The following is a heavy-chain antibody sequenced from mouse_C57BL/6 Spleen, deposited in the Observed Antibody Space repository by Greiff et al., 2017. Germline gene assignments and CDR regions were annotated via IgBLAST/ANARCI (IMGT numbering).Heavy chain of an antibody. V-gene: IGHV1-64*01. J-gene: IGHJ3*01. Sequence: QVQLQQPGAELVKPGASVKLSCKASGYTFTTYRMHWVKQRPGQGLEWIGMIHPNSGSTKYNEKFKGKATVTVDKSSSTAYMQLSILTSEDSAVYYCARPYTYGPAYWGQGTLVTVSA. CDR2: IHPNSGST. D-gene: IGHD5-1-1*01. CDR1: GYTFTTYR. CDR3: ARPYTYGPAY.